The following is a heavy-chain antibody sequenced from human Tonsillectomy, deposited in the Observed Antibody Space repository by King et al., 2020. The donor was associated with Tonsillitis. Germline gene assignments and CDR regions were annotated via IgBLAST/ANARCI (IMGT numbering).Heavy chain of an antibody. CDR1: GGTFSSYG. CDR2: IIPILGTT. Sequence: QLVQSGAEVKKPGSSVKVSCKASGGTFSSYGFSWVRQAPGQGLEWMGGIIPILGTTKYAQKFQGRVTITADASTSTAYMELSSLRSEDTAVYYCASGGQYGSGSSLPFDHWGQGTLVTVSS. D-gene: IGHD3-10*01. J-gene: IGHJ4*02. V-gene: IGHV1-69*01. CDR3: ASGGQYGSGSSLPFDH.